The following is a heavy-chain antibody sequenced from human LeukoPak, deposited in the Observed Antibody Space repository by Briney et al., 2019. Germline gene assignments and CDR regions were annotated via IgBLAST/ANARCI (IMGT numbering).Heavy chain of an antibody. D-gene: IGHD3-10*01. CDR3: ARSYGSGSYSNWFDP. J-gene: IGHJ5*02. CDR1: GGSFSGYY. CDR2: INHSGST. Sequence: SETLSLTCAVYGGSFSGYYWSWIRQPPGKGLEWIGEINHSGSTNYNPSLKSRVTISVDTSKNHFSLKLSSVTAADTAVYYCARSYGSGSYSNWFDPWGQGTLVTVSS. V-gene: IGHV4-34*01.